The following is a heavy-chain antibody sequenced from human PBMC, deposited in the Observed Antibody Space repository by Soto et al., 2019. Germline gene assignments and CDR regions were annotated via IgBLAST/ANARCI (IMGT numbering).Heavy chain of an antibody. D-gene: IGHD3-3*02. CDR2: VYYNENT. J-gene: IGHJ1*01. V-gene: IGHV4-39*01. CDR3: ARVRPISI. CDR1: GGSISSFTYY. Sequence: PSETLSLTCSVSGGSISSFTYYWGWIRQPPGKGLEWIGTVYYNENTYYNPSLKSRVTITVDTAKNQFSLNLRSVTAADTAMYYCARVRPISIWGQGTLVTVSS.